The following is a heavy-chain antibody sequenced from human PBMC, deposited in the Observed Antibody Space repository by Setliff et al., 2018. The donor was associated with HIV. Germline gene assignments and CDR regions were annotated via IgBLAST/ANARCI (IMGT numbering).Heavy chain of an antibody. Sequence: SETLSLTCDVSGGSISSFNWWSWVRQSPGKGLEWIGEIYHTGSTNYSPSLKSRVTISVDKSKNQFSLRLNSVTAADTAVYYCARTQPDTIFGVVVFDCWGQGKMVTVSS. CDR3: ARTQPDTIFGVVVFDC. D-gene: IGHD3-3*01. CDR2: IYHTGST. V-gene: IGHV4-4*02. CDR1: GGSISSFNW. J-gene: IGHJ4*02.